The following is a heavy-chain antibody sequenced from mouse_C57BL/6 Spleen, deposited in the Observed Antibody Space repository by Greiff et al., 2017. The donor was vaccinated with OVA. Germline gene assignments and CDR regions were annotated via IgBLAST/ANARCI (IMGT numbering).Heavy chain of an antibody. V-gene: IGHV1-50*01. CDR1: GYTFTSYW. CDR2: IDPSDSYT. J-gene: IGHJ3*01. CDR3: ARRGWFAY. Sequence: QVQLKQSGAELVKPGASVKLSCKASGYTFTSYWMQWVKQRPGQGLEWIGEIDPSDSYTNYNQKFKGKATLTVDTSSSTAYMQLSSLTSEDSAVYYCARRGWFAYWGQGTLVTVSA.